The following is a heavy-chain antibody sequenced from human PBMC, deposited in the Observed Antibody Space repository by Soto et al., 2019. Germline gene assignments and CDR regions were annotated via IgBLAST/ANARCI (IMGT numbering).Heavy chain of an antibody. D-gene: IGHD3-3*01. V-gene: IGHV3-23*01. Sequence: HPGGSLRLSCAASGFTFSSYAMSWVRQAPGKGLEWVSAISGSGGSTYYADSVKGRFTISRDNSKNTLYLQMNSLRAEDTAVYYCAKEGGLRFLEWLSYFDYWGQGTLVTVSS. CDR1: GFTFSSYA. J-gene: IGHJ4*02. CDR3: AKEGGLRFLEWLSYFDY. CDR2: ISGSGGST.